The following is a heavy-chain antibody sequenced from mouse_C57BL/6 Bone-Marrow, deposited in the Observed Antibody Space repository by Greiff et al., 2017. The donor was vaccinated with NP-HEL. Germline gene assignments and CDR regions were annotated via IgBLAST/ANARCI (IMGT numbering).Heavy chain of an antibody. J-gene: IGHJ3*01. Sequence: VQLQQSGAELVRPGTSVKMSCKASGYTFTNYWIGWAKQRPGHGLEWIGDIYPGGGYTNYNEKFKGKATLTADKSSSTAYMQFSSLTSEDSAIYYCARKGGYDGYSWFAYWGQGTLVTVSA. V-gene: IGHV1-63*01. CDR1: GYTFTNYW. CDR3: ARKGGYDGYSWFAY. D-gene: IGHD2-3*01. CDR2: IYPGGGYT.